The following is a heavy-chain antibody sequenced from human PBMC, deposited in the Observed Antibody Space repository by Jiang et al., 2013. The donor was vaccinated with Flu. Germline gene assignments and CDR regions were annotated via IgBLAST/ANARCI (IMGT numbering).Heavy chain of an antibody. CDR3: AGGRYNWNDHFVYHFDF. D-gene: IGHD1-20*01. CDR2: IHNSGTT. CDR1: GALISKSSSYY. J-gene: IGHJ4*02. V-gene: IGHV4-39*07. Sequence: SGPGLVKASETLSLICTASGALISKSSSYYWAWIRQPPGKGLEWIGNIHNSGTTYYSPSLRNRVTMSVDTSRNHFSLTMISVSAADTAQYFCAGGRYNWNDHFVYHFDFWGLGVPVTVSS.